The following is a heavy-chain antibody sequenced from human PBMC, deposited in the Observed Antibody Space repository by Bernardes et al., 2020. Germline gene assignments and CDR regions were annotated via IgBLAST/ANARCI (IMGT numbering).Heavy chain of an antibody. CDR1: GFTFSSYS. V-gene: IGHV3-21*01. Sequence: GGSLRLSCAASGFTFSSYSMNWVRQAPGKGLEWVSSISSSSSYIYYADSVKGRFTISRDNAKNSLYLQMNSLRAEDTAVYYCVRDRDIVVVPAAMDLDYWGQGTLVTVSS. CDR3: VRDRDIVVVPAAMDLDY. CDR2: ISSSSSYI. D-gene: IGHD2-2*01. J-gene: IGHJ4*02.